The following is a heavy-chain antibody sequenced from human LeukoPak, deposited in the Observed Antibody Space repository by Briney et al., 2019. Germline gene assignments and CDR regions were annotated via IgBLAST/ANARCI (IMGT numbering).Heavy chain of an antibody. Sequence: KPSETLSLTCTVSGGSISSYYWSWIRQPPGKGLEWIGYIYYSGSTYYNPSLKSRVTISVDTSKNQFSLKLSSVTAADTAVYYCARDRIAARPYYFDYWGQGTLVTVSS. CDR2: IYYSGST. CDR3: ARDRIAARPYYFDY. CDR1: GGSISSYY. V-gene: IGHV4-30-4*08. J-gene: IGHJ4*02. D-gene: IGHD6-6*01.